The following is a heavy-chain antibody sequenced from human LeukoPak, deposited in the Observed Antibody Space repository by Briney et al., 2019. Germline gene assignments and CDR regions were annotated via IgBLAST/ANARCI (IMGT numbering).Heavy chain of an antibody. V-gene: IGHV4-30-4*01. CDR3: ARDRIDSSGLHFGY. Sequence: PSETLSLTCTVSGGSISSGDYYWSWIRQPPGKGLEWIGYIYYSGSTYYNPSLKSRVTISVDTSKNQFSLKLSSVTAADTAVYYCARDRIDSSGLHFGYWGQGTLVTVSS. J-gene: IGHJ4*02. CDR2: IYYSGST. CDR1: GGSISSGDYY. D-gene: IGHD3-22*01.